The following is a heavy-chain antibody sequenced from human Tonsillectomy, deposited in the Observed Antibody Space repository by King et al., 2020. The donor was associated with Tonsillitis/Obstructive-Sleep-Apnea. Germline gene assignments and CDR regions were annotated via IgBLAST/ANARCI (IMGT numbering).Heavy chain of an antibody. J-gene: IGHJ6*03. Sequence: VQLVESGAEVKKPGASVKVSCKASGYTFTGYYMHWVRQAPGQGLEWMGRINPNSGDTIYAQKFEGRVTMTRDTSISTAYMELCRLRSDDTAVYYCVRDFEWLRRAYYYYCFMDVWGKGTTVTVSS. CDR2: INPNSGDT. D-gene: IGHD5-12*01. CDR1: GYTFTGYY. V-gene: IGHV1-2*06. CDR3: VRDFEWLRRAYYYYCFMDV.